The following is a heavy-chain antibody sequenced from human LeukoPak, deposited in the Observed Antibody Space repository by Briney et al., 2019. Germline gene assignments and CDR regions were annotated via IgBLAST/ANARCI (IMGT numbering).Heavy chain of an antibody. CDR2: ISWSSGSI. D-gene: IGHD1-26*01. V-gene: IGHV3-9*01. CDR3: ARGNLVGATKAFDI. Sequence: PGGSLRLSCAASGFTFDDYAMHWVRQAPGKGLEWVSGISWSSGSIGYADSVKGRFTISRDNAKNSLYLQMNSLRAEDTAVYYCARGNLVGATKAFDIWGQGTMVTVSS. J-gene: IGHJ3*02. CDR1: GFTFDDYA.